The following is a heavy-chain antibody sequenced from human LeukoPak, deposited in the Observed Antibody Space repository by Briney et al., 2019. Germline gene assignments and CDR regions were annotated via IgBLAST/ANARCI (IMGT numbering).Heavy chain of an antibody. CDR1: RFTFSAYW. J-gene: IGHJ4*02. CDR3: AREILEPGKTHEY. D-gene: IGHD1-1*01. Sequence: GGSLRLSCAASRFTFSAYWMHWVRHVPGKGLVWVSRINNDGTATFFADSVKGRFTISRDNAKNTLYLQMDSLRAEDTAMYYCAREILEPGKTHEYWGQGTLVTVSS. CDR2: INNDGTAT. V-gene: IGHV3-74*01.